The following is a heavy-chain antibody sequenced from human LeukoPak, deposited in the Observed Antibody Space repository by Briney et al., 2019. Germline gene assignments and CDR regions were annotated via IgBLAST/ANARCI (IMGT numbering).Heavy chain of an antibody. CDR1: GFTFSSYA. J-gene: IGHJ4*02. Sequence: GRSLRLSCVASGFTFSSYAMHWVRQAPGKGLEWVAVISYDGSNKYYADSVKGRFTISRDNSKNTLYLQMNSLRAEDTAVYYCARVRIAAAAPYYFDYWGQGTLVTVSS. CDR3: ARVRIAAAAPYYFDY. D-gene: IGHD6-13*01. CDR2: ISYDGSNK. V-gene: IGHV3-30*04.